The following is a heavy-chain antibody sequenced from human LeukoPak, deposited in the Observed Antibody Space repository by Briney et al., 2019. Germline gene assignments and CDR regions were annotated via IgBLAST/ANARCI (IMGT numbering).Heavy chain of an antibody. D-gene: IGHD6-13*01. CDR3: AKDYEASTSWREFFDF. Sequence: GGSLRLSCAASGFTFSHYAMSWVRQAPGKGLDWVSAISGDGVSTYYADSVKGLFTISRDNSKSPVYLQMSSLRAEDTAIYYCAKDYEASTSWREFFDFWGQGTLVTVSS. CDR2: ISGDGVST. V-gene: IGHV3-23*01. J-gene: IGHJ4*02. CDR1: GFTFSHYA.